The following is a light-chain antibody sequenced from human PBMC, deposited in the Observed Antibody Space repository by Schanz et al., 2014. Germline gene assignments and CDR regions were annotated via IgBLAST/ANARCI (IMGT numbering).Light chain of an antibody. V-gene: IGKV1-5*01. CDR1: QRISTW. Sequence: DIQMTQSPSTLSASVGDRVTITCRASQRISTWLAWYQQKPGKAPNLLIYDASSLESGVPSRFSGSGSGREFTLTISSLQPDDFATYYCQQYNSYSPYTFGQGTKLEIK. CDR2: DAS. CDR3: QQYNSYSPYT. J-gene: IGKJ2*01.